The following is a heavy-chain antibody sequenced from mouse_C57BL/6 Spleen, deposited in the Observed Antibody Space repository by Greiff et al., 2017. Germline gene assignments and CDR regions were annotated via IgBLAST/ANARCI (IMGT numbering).Heavy chain of an antibody. D-gene: IGHD2-4*01. V-gene: IGHV1-82*01. Sequence: QVQLQQSGPELVKPGASVKISCKASGYAFSSSWMNWVKQRPGKGLEWIGRIYPGAGDTNYNGKFKGKATLTADKSSSTAYMQLSSLTSEDSAVYFCARYYYDYDCDYWGQGTTLTVSS. CDR3: ARYYYDYDCDY. CDR2: IYPGAGDT. J-gene: IGHJ2*01. CDR1: GYAFSSSW.